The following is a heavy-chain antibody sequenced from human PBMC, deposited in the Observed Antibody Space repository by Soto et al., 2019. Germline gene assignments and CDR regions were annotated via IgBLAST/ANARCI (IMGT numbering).Heavy chain of an antibody. Sequence: QVQLQESGPGLVKPSETLSLTCTVSGGSLSHYYWSWIRQPPGRRLEWIGYIQDSGNTIYTPSLKSRATISVDTSKNQFSLKPTSVTAADTAVYYCARLDWGGYYGLDVWGQGTTVAVSS. D-gene: IGHD7-27*01. CDR2: IQDSGNT. CDR3: ARLDWGGYYGLDV. CDR1: GGSLSHYY. J-gene: IGHJ6*02. V-gene: IGHV4-59*08.